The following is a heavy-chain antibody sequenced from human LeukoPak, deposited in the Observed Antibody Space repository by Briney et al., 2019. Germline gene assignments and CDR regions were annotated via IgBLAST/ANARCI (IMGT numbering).Heavy chain of an antibody. Sequence: PSQTLSLTCTVSGGSISSGGYYWSWIRQPPGKGLEWIGYIYHSGSTYYNPSLKSRVTISVDRSKNQFSLKLSSVTAADTAVYYCARDLTGWGATPGWYFDLWGRGTLVTVSS. CDR2: IYHSGST. V-gene: IGHV4-30-2*01. CDR1: GGSISSGGYY. D-gene: IGHD1-26*01. J-gene: IGHJ2*01. CDR3: ARDLTGWGATPGWYFDL.